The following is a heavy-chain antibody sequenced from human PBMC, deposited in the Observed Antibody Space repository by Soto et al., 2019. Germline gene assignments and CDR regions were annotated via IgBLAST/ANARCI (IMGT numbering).Heavy chain of an antibody. D-gene: IGHD6-13*01. CDR1: GFTFSSYS. Sequence: EVQLVESGRGLGKPGGSLRLSCAASGFTFSSYSMNWVRKAPGKGLEWVSSISSSSSYIYYADSVTGRFTISRDNAKNSIDLQMNGVRAEVTAVYYCAIDESSVWLRRFDYWGQGTLVSVSS. V-gene: IGHV3-21*01. CDR3: AIDESSVWLRRFDY. CDR2: ISSSSSYI. J-gene: IGHJ4*02.